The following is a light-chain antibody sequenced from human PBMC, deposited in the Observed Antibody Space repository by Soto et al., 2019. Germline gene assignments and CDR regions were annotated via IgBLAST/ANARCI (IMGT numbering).Light chain of an antibody. V-gene: IGLV1-40*01. CDR2: GNS. Sequence: QSVLTQPPSVSGAPGQRVTISCTGSSSNIGAGYDVHWYQQLPGTAPKLLIYGNSNRPSEVPDRFSGSNSGTSASLAITGRQAEDDADYYCQSYDSSLSGVFGGGTKLTVL. CDR1: SSNIGAGYD. CDR3: QSYDSSLSGV. J-gene: IGLJ3*02.